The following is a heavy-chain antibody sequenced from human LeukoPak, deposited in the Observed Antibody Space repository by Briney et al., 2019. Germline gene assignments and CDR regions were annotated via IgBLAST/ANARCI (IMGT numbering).Heavy chain of an antibody. CDR2: MNPNSGNT. D-gene: IGHD3-10*01. Sequence: ASVKVSCKASGYTFTSFDINWVRQATGQGLEWMGWMNPNSGNTGYVQKFQGRVTMTRTTSISTAYMELSSLRSEDTAVYYCARGGGRGAPLVDYYYFYGMDVWGQGTTVTVSS. CDR3: ARGGGRGAPLVDYYYFYGMDV. CDR1: GYTFTSFD. J-gene: IGHJ6*02. V-gene: IGHV1-8*01.